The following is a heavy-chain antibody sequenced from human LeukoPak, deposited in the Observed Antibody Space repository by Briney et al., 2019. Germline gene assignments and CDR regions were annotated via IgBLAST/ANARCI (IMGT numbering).Heavy chain of an antibody. J-gene: IGHJ4*02. CDR2: ISAYNGNT. CDR3: ARDAPLLWFGELSNLDYFDY. CDR1: GYTFTSYG. Sequence: ASVKVSCTASGYTFTSYGISWVRQAPGQGLEWMGWISAYNGNTNYAQKLQGRVTMTTDTSTSTAYMELRSLRSDDTAVYYCARDAPLLWFGELSNLDYFDYWGQGTLVTVSS. V-gene: IGHV1-18*01. D-gene: IGHD3-10*01.